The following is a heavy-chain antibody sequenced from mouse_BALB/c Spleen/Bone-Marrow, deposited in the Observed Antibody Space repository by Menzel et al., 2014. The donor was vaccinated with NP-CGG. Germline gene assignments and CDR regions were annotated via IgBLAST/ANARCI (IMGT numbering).Heavy chain of an antibody. CDR2: ISNGGGST. CDR1: GFTFTSYT. Sequence: EVHLVESGGGLVQPGGSLKLSCAASGFTFTSYTMSWVRQTPEKRLEWVAYISNGGGSTYYPDTVKGRFTISRDNAKNPLYLQMSSLKSEGTAIYYCTREDYGAYWGQGTLVTVSA. V-gene: IGHV5-12-2*01. D-gene: IGHD2-4*01. J-gene: IGHJ3*01. CDR3: TREDYGAY.